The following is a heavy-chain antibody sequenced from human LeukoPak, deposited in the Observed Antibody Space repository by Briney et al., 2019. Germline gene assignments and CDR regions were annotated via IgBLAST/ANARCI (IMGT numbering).Heavy chain of an antibody. CDR2: INSDGSST. J-gene: IGHJ4*02. D-gene: IGHD2-2*01. Sequence: GGSLRLSCAASGFTFSSYWMHWVRQAPGKGLVWVSRINSDGSSTSYADSVKGRFTISRDNSKNTLYLQMNSLRAEDTAVYYCAKEGVSCRSTSCYGYFDYWGQGTLVTVSS. CDR1: GFTFSSYW. CDR3: AKEGVSCRSTSCYGYFDY. V-gene: IGHV3-74*01.